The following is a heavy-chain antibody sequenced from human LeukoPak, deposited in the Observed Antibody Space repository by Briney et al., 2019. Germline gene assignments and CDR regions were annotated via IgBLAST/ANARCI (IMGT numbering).Heavy chain of an antibody. CDR3: TTQWELPYYYYYYMDV. CDR1: GFTFSNAW. CDR2: IKSKTDGGTT. D-gene: IGHD1-26*01. Sequence: RTGGSLRLSCAASGFTFSNAWMSWVRQAPGKGLEWVGRIKSKTDGGTTDYAAPVKGRFTISRDDSKNTLYLQMNSLKTEDTAVYYCTTQWELPYYYYYYMDVWGKGTTVTVSS. J-gene: IGHJ6*03. V-gene: IGHV3-15*01.